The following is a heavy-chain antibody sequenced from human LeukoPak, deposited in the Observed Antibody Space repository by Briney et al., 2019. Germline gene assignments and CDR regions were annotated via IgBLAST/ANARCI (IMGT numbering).Heavy chain of an antibody. V-gene: IGHV1-2*02. J-gene: IGHJ4*02. CDR1: GYTFSNYY. CDR2: ISPNTGAT. D-gene: IGHD5-12*01. Sequence: ASVKVSCKTSGYTFSNYYIQWVRQAPGQGLEWMGWISPNTGATGSAQKFQGRVTMTRDTSISTVYMELSGLTSDDTAVYFCARDDPNSGYDFDYWGQGTLSSSPQ. CDR3: ARDDPNSGYDFDY.